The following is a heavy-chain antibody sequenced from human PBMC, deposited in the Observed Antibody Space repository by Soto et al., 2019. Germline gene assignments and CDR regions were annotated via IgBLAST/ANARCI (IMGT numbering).Heavy chain of an antibody. D-gene: IGHD4-4*01. CDR2: ISVKNGDT. V-gene: IGHV1-18*01. J-gene: IGHJ6*03. CDR3: ARLTTLSSTTYRFYYDMDM. Sequence: QVQLAQSGPELKKPGASLEVSCRASGYTFSNYGISWVRQVPGQGLEWMAWISVKNGDTNFAQKFQGRLSVTTDTATSTAYLNLRRPRPDDTAVSYCARLTTLSSTTYRFYYDMDMWGKGTTVTVSS. CDR1: GYTFSNYG.